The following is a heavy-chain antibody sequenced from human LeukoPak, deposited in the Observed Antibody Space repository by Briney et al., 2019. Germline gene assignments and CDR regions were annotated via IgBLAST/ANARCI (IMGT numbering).Heavy chain of an antibody. CDR1: GFTVSSNY. CDR2: ICSGGST. V-gene: IGHV3-66*01. J-gene: IGHJ4*02. Sequence: GGSLRLSCAASGFTVSSNYMSWVRQAPGKGLEWVSVICSGGSTYYADSVKGRFTISRDNSKNTLYLQMNSLRAEDTAVYYCAREGGYSYGLDYWGQGTLVTVSS. D-gene: IGHD5-18*01. CDR3: AREGGYSYGLDY.